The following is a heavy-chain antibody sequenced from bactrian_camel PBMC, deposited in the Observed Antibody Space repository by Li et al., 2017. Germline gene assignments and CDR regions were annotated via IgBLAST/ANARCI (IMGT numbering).Heavy chain of an antibody. CDR1: GYTKRPYC. V-gene: IGHV3S25*01. D-gene: IGHD7*01. J-gene: IGHJ4*01. Sequence: QLVESGGGSVQPGGSLRLSCVASGYTKRPYCMNWFRQIPGKEREGVAAIDSDGGSTYYADSFKGRFTISRDIAKNTVSLQMNSLKPEDTAMYYCVAGRVCVDLGRGRPDYWGQGTQVTVS. CDR2: IDSDGGST. CDR3: VAGRVCVDLGRGRPDY.